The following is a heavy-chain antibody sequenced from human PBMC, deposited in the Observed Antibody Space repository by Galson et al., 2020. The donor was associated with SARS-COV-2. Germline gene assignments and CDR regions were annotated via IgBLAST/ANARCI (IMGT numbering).Heavy chain of an antibody. CDR1: GYGFSSHW. Sequence: GESLKISCKGSGYGFSSHWIGWVRQMPGKGLEWMGIIYPGDSDTRYSPSFQGQVTISADKSISTAFLQWSSLKASDTAMYYCARRQDFDSDMQGIVFDIWGQGTMATVSS. J-gene: IGHJ3*02. D-gene: IGHD3-22*01. CDR2: IYPGDSDT. CDR3: ARRQDFDSDMQGIVFDI. V-gene: IGHV5-51*01.